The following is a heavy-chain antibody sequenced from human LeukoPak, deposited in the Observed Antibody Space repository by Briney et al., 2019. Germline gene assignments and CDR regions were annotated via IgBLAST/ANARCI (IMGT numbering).Heavy chain of an antibody. J-gene: IGHJ3*02. Sequence: PGGSLRLSCAASGFTFSSYAMSWVRQAPGKGLEWVAVISYAGSNKYYADSVKGRFTISRDNSKNTLYLQMNSLRAEDTGVYYCAKDRAGFGDAFDIWGQGTMVTVSS. CDR1: GFTFSSYA. CDR3: AKDRAGFGDAFDI. D-gene: IGHD3-10*01. V-gene: IGHV3-30*18. CDR2: ISYAGSNK.